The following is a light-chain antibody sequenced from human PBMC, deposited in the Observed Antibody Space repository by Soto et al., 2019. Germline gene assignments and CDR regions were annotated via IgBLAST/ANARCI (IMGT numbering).Light chain of an antibody. CDR2: DTS. CDR3: LLSYSGARRV. V-gene: IGLV7-46*01. J-gene: IGLJ1*01. Sequence: QAVVTQEPSLTVSPGGTVTLTCGSSTGAVTSGHYPYWFQQKPGQAPRTLIYDTSNKHSWTPARFSGSLLGGKAALTLSGAQPEDEAEYHCLLSYSGARRVFGTGTKVTVL. CDR1: TGAVTSGHY.